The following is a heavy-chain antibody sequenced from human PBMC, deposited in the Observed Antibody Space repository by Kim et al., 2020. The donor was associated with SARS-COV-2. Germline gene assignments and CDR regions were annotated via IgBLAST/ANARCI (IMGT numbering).Heavy chain of an antibody. D-gene: IGHD6-13*01. V-gene: IGHV4-34*01. CDR2: INHSGST. CDR1: GGSFSGSY. CDR3: ARRRQIAAAGLDY. Sequence: SETLSLTCDVYGGSFSGSYSGTYWNWIRQPPGKGLEWIGEINHSGSTNYNPSLMSRLTISLDTSKNQLSLNLISVTAADTAVYYCARRRQIAAAGLDYWGQGTAVTVSA. J-gene: IGHJ4*02.